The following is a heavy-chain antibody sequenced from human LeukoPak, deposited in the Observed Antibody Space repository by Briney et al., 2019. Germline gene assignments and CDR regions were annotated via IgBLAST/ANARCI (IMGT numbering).Heavy chain of an antibody. CDR3: ARAGSGALRD. D-gene: IGHD3-10*01. V-gene: IGHV4-4*07. J-gene: IGHJ4*02. Sequence: SETLSLTCNVSGGSISSYYWSWIRQPAGKGLEWIGLIYTSGGTNYNPSLRNRVTMSVDTSKNQFSLKLSSVTAADTAVYYCARAGSGALRDWGQGTLVTVSS. CDR2: IYTSGGT. CDR1: GGSISSYY.